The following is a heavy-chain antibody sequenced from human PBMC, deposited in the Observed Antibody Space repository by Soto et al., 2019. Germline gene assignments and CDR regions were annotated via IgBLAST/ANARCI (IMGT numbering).Heavy chain of an antibody. CDR1: GGSFSGYY. D-gene: IGHD2-2*01. CDR2: INHSGST. V-gene: IGHV4-34*01. CDR3: ARDRRYCSSTNCYDYYCYGKDV. Sequence: SEKLSLTCAVYGGSFSGYYWSWIRQPPGKGLEWIGEINHSGSTNYNPSLKSRVTISVDTSKNQFSLKLSSVTAADTAVYYCARDRRYCSSTNCYDYYCYGKDVWGQRTTDIVSS. J-gene: IGHJ6*02.